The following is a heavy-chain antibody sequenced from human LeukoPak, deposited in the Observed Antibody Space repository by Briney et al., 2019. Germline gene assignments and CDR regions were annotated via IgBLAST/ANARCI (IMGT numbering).Heavy chain of an antibody. V-gene: IGHV4-39*07. J-gene: IGHJ6*03. Sequence: SETLSLTCTVSGGSISSNSYYWGWIRQPPGKGLEWIGCIYYSGSTYYNPSLKSRVTISVDTSKNQFSLKLSSVTAADTAVYYCARVPMVRGVTSREHYYYYYMDVWGKGPTVTISS. CDR1: GGSISSNSYY. CDR3: ARVPMVRGVTSREHYYYYYMDV. CDR2: IYYSGST. D-gene: IGHD3-10*01.